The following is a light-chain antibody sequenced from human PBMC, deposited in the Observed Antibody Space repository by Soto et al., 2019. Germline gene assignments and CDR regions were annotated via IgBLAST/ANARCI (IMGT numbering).Light chain of an antibody. CDR2: GAF. Sequence: PATLSVSPGEIATLSCRASQSVSRSYLVWYQQKAGQAPRLLIYGAFNRATGIPDRFSGSGSGTDFVLTISSLQPEDSATYYCQQLDSMPITFGQGTRLEIK. J-gene: IGKJ5*01. CDR3: QQLDSMPIT. CDR1: QSVSRSY. V-gene: IGKV3D-7*01.